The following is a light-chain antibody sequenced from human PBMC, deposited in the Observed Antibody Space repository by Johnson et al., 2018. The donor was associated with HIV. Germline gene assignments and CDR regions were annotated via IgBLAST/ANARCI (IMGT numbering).Light chain of an antibody. Sequence: QSLLTQPPSVSAAPGQKVTISCSGSNSNIGNNYVSWYQQLPGTAPKLLIYDNNKRPSGIPDRFSGSKSGTSVTLDITGLQTGDEADYYCGTWDSRLSTYVFGTGTKVTVL. J-gene: IGLJ1*01. CDR2: DNN. CDR3: GTWDSRLSTYV. V-gene: IGLV1-51*01. CDR1: NSNIGNNY.